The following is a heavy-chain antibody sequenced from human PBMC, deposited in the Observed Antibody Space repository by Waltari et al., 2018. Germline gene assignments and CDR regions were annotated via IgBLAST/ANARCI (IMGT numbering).Heavy chain of an antibody. D-gene: IGHD3-22*01. Sequence: QVQLQQWGAGLLKPSETLSLTCAVYGGSFSGYYWSWIRQPPGKGLEWIGEINHSGSTNYHPSLKSRVTISVDTSKNQFSLKLSSVTAADTAVYYCARPAPGYYDSSGYYDYWGQGTLVTVSS. CDR1: GGSFSGYY. CDR2: INHSGST. J-gene: IGHJ4*02. CDR3: ARPAPGYYDSSGYYDY. V-gene: IGHV4-34*01.